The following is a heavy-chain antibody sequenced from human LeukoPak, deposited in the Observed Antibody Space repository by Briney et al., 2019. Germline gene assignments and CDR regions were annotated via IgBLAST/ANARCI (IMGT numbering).Heavy chain of an antibody. V-gene: IGHV3-74*01. D-gene: IGHD1-26*01. CDR1: GFTFSSYW. CDR3: ARGYSGTYRVDY. J-gene: IGHJ4*02. CDR2: INTDGTNT. Sequence: GGSLRLSCAASGFTFSSYWMHWVRQVPGKGLVWVSRINTDGTNTTYADSVKGRFTMSRDNAKSRLYLQMNSLRAEDTAVYYCARGYSGTYRVDYWGQGTLVTVSS.